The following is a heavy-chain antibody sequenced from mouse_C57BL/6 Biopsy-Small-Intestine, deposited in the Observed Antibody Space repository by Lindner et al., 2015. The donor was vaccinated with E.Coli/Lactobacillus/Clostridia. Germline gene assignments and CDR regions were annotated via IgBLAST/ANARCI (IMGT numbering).Heavy chain of an antibody. J-gene: IGHJ1*01. CDR3: ARYCSSSSCQDEKPHYYGMDV. D-gene: IGHD1-1*01. CDR2: INPNSGGT. Sequence: SVKVSCKASGYTFTGYYMHWVRQAPGQGLEWMGWINPNSGGTNYVQKFQGRVTITADKSTSTSYMELSRLRFEDTAVYYCARYCSSSSCQDEKPHYYGMDVWGQGTTVTVSS. V-gene: IGHV1-53*01. CDR1: GYTFTGYY.